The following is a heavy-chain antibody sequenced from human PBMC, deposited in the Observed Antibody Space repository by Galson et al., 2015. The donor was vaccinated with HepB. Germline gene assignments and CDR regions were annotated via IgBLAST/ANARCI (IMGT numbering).Heavy chain of an antibody. J-gene: IGHJ4*02. CDR2: ISTSGGST. V-gene: IGHV3-23*01. CDR1: GFTFSSYV. Sequence: SLRLSCAASGFTFSSYVMSWVRQAPGKGLEWVSAISTSGGSTFYADSVKGRFTISRDNSKNTLYLQMNSLRADDTAVYYCAKGGVGAYCSSTSCHNFDYWGQGTLVTVSS. D-gene: IGHD2-2*01. CDR3: AKGGVGAYCSSTSCHNFDY.